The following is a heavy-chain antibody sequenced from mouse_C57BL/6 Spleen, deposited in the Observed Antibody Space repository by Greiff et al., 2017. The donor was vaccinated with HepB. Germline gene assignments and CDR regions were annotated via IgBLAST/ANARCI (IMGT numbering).Heavy chain of an antibody. D-gene: IGHD1-1*01. V-gene: IGHV1-39*01. CDR3: ARGNYYGSSPFDY. Sequence: EVKLQQSGPELVKPGASVKISCKASGYSFTDYNMNWVKQSNGKSLEWIGVINPNYGTTSYNQKFKGKATLTVDQSTSTAYMQLNSLTSEDSAVYYCARGNYYGSSPFDYWGQGTTLTVSS. J-gene: IGHJ2*01. CDR2: INPNYGTT. CDR1: GYSFTDYN.